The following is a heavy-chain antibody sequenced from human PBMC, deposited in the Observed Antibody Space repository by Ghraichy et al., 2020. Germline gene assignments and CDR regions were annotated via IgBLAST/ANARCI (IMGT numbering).Heavy chain of an antibody. V-gene: IGHV3-74*01. CDR2: INSDGSST. J-gene: IGHJ4*02. Sequence: ESLNISCAASGFTLSNYWMHWVRQVPGKGLVWVSRINSDGSSTSYADSVKGRFTISRDNAKNTLYLQMNSLRAEDTAVYYCARGSAYYDFWSGSQNPSDYWGQGTLVTVSS. CDR3: ARGSAYYDFWSGSQNPSDY. CDR1: GFTLSNYW. D-gene: IGHD3-3*01.